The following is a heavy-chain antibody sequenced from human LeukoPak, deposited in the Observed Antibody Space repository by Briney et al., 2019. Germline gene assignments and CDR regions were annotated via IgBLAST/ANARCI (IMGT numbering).Heavy chain of an antibody. J-gene: IGHJ4*02. CDR2: INPSSSRT. Sequence: GASVKVSCKASGYAFTSYYMHWVRQAPGQGLEWMGLINPSSSRTSYAQKFQGRVTMTRDKSTSTVYMELSRLRSDDTAVYYCARVGSPGYSGYDLSLAYFDYWGQGTLVTVSS. CDR3: ARVGSPGYSGYDLSLAYFDY. V-gene: IGHV1-46*01. D-gene: IGHD5-12*01. CDR1: GYAFTSYY.